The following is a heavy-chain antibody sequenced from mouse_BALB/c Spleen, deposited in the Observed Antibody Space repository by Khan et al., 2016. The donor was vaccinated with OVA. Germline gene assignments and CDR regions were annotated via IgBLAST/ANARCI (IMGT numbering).Heavy chain of an antibody. V-gene: IGHV3-2*02. Sequence: EVQLVESGPGLVKPSQSLSLTCTVTGYSITSEYAWNWIRQFPGNKLEWMGYINYSGNTRFNPSLKSRTSITRDTSKNQFFLQLSSVTTEDTATYYWARKDYYDYDPFPYWGQGTLVTVSA. CDR2: INYSGNT. D-gene: IGHD2-4*01. J-gene: IGHJ3*01. CDR3: ARKDYYDYDPFPY. CDR1: GYSITSEYA.